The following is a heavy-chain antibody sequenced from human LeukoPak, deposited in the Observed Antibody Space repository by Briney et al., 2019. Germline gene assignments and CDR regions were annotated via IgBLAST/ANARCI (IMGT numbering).Heavy chain of an antibody. Sequence: GGSLRLSCAASGFTFRSYGMHWVRQAPGKGLEWVAVIWSDGSNTYYADSVKGRFTISRDNSKNTLYLQMNSLRAEDTAVYYCAKDSFPRRMSYHFWSSDYWGQGTLITVSS. CDR1: GFTFRSYG. CDR2: IWSDGSNT. D-gene: IGHD3-3*01. J-gene: IGHJ4*02. CDR3: AKDSFPRRMSYHFWSSDY. V-gene: IGHV3-33*06.